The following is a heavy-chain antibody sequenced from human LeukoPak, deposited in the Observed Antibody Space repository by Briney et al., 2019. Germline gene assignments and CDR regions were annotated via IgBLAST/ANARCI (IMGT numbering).Heavy chain of an antibody. D-gene: IGHD2-15*01. J-gene: IGHJ4*02. CDR3: AKQLGYCSDGSCYFPY. CDR1: GFTFSSSA. Sequence: GGSLRLSCAASGFTFSSSAMSWVGQAPGKGLEWVSAISNNGGYTYYADSVQGRFTISRDNSKSTLCLQMNSLGAEDTAVYYCAKQLGYCSDGSCYFPYWGQGTLVTVSS. V-gene: IGHV3-23*01. CDR2: ISNNGGYT.